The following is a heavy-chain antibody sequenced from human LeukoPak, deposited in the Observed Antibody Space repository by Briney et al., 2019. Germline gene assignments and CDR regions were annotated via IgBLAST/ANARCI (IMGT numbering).Heavy chain of an antibody. CDR3: ARHVERPLAHFDP. CDR1: GYTFTTYW. D-gene: IGHD1-1*01. V-gene: IGHV5-51*01. CDR2: IYPGDSDV. J-gene: IGHJ5*02. Sequence: PGESLKISCKGSGYTFTTYWIGWVRQMPGKGLEWMGIIYPGDSDVRYSPSFQGHVTISADKSISTAYLQWSSLKASDTAMYYCARHVERPLAHFDPWGQGTLVTVSS.